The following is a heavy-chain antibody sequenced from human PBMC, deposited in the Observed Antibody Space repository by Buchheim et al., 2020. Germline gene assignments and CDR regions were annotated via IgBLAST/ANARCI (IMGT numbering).Heavy chain of an antibody. J-gene: IGHJ4*02. CDR1: GGSISSYY. CDR3: ARSLYTSGWYVLGY. Sequence: QVQLQESGPGLVKPSETLSLTCTDSGGSISSYYWSWIRQPPGKGLEWIGYIYYSGSTNYNPSLKSRVTISFDTSKNQFSLKLSSVTAADTAVYYCARSLYTSGWYVLGYWGQGTL. D-gene: IGHD6-19*01. V-gene: IGHV4-59*01. CDR2: IYYSGST.